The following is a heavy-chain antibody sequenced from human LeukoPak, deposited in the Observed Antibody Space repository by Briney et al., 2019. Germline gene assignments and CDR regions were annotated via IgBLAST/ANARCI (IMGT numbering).Heavy chain of an antibody. J-gene: IGHJ4*02. CDR2: FDPENGEA. D-gene: IGHD2-8*01. Sequence: ASVKVSCKVSGYSLSELSMHWVRQAPGKGLERMGGFDPENGEAVYAQKFQGRVTMTEDTSTDTSYMELNSLKSEDTAVYYCAAGGVYDLLDNWGQGTLVTVSS. CDR3: AAGGVYDLLDN. CDR1: GYSLSELS. V-gene: IGHV1-24*01.